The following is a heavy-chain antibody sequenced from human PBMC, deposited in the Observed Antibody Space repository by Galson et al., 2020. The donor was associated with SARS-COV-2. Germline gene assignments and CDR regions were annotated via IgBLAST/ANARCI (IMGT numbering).Heavy chain of an antibody. V-gene: IGHV3-23*01. Sequence: GGSLRLSCAASGFSFSSYAMSWVRQAPGKGLEWVAGLIGSGSFTNYPDSVKGRFTISRDNSKNTLDLQMNSLRAEDTALYYCAKARLGDWNSVYDDWGQGALVTVSS. J-gene: IGHJ4*02. CDR1: GFSFSSYA. CDR2: LIGSGSFT. D-gene: IGHD1-7*01. CDR3: AKARLGDWNSVYDD.